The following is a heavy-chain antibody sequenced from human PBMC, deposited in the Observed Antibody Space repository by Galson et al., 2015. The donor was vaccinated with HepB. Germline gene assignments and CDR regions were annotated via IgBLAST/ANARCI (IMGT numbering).Heavy chain of an antibody. CDR1: TFIFSTYI. V-gene: IGHV3-48*04. Sequence: SVRLSCAASTFIFSTYIMDWVRQAPGKGLEWVSYISSSSTTIYYADSVKGRFTISRDNAKNSLYLQMNSLRAEDTAVYYCGFLRGNDLNPLCFWGQGTLGTVSS. D-gene: IGHD4-23*01. CDR3: GFLRGNDLNPLCF. CDR2: ISSSSTTI. J-gene: IGHJ4*02.